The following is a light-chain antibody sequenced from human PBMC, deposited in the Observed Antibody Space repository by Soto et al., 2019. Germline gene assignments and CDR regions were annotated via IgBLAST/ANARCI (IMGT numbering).Light chain of an antibody. CDR2: GAS. CDR3: QQYGSSTTLT. CDR1: QSVNSNY. V-gene: IGKV3-20*01. J-gene: IGKJ4*01. Sequence: EMVLTQSPGTLSLSPGERATLSCRASQSVNSNYIAWYQQKPGQSPRLFVYGASSRATGIPDRFSGSGSGTHFSLTISRLEPEDFAVYYCQQYGSSTTLTFGGGTKVEVK.